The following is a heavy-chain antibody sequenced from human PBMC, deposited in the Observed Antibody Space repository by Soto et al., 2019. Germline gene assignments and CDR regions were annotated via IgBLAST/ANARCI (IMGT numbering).Heavy chain of an antibody. CDR2: ISGSSGST. CDR3: AKGSVGLDDAFDI. V-gene: IGHV3-23*01. J-gene: IGHJ3*02. Sequence: GGSLRLSCAASGFTFSSYAMSWVRQAPGKGLEWVSAISGSSGSTYYADSAKGRFNISRDISKNTLYLQMNSLRAEDNAVYYCAKGSVGLDDAFDIWGQGTMVPVSS. D-gene: IGHD1-26*01. CDR1: GFTFSSYA.